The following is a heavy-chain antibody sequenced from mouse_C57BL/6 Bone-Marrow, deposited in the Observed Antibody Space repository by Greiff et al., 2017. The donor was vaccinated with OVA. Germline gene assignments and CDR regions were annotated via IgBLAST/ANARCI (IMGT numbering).Heavy chain of an antibody. CDR3: ARSYYGNHYFDY. Sequence: QVQLQQSGAELVKPGASVKLSCKASGYTFTSYWMHWVKQRPGQGLEWIGMIHPNSGSTNYNEKFKSKATLTVDKSSSTAYMQLSSLTSEDSAVYYCARSYYGNHYFDYWGQGTTLTVSS. CDR2: IHPNSGST. CDR1: GYTFTSYW. D-gene: IGHD2-10*01. V-gene: IGHV1-64*01. J-gene: IGHJ2*01.